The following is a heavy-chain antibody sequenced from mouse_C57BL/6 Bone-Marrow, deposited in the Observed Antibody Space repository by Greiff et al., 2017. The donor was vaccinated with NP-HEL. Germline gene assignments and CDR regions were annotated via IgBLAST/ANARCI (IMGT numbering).Heavy chain of an antibody. D-gene: IGHD2-3*01. V-gene: IGHV5-6*02. CDR3: ARHAHGYYGFAY. CDR1: GFTFSSYG. Sequence: DVKLVESGGDLVKPGGSLKLSCAASGFTFSSYGMSWVRQTPDKRLAWVATISSGGSYTYYPDSVQGRFTISRDNAKNTLYLQMSSLKSEDTAMYYWARHAHGYYGFAYWGQGTLVTVSA. CDR2: ISSGGSYT. J-gene: IGHJ3*01.